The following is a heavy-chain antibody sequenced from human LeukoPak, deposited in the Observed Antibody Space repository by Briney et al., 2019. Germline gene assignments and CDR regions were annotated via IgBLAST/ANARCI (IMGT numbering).Heavy chain of an antibody. V-gene: IGHV4-39*01. D-gene: IGHD1-26*01. CDR2: IYYSGST. J-gene: IGHJ4*02. CDR3: GRHYSGSYPD. CDR1: GGSISSSSYY. Sequence: SETLSLTCTVSGGSISSSSYYWGWIRQPPGKGLEWIGSIYYSGSTYYNPSLKSRVTISVDTSKNQFSLKLSSVTAADTAVYYCGRHYSGSYPDWGQGTLVTVSS.